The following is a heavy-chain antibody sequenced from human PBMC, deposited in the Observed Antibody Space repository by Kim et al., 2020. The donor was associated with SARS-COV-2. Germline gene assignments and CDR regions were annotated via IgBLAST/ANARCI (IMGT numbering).Heavy chain of an antibody. D-gene: IGHD2-2*01. CDR3: ARDRSTPLVVVPAAMASRYWYFDL. CDR2: INPSGGST. Sequence: ASVKVSCKASGYTFTSYYMHWVRQAPGQGLEWKGIINPSGGSTSYAQKFQGRVTMTRDTSTSTVYMELSSLRSEDTAVYYCARDRSTPLVVVPAAMASRYWYFDLWGRGTLVTVSS. V-gene: IGHV1-46*01. CDR1: GYTFTSYY. J-gene: IGHJ2*01.